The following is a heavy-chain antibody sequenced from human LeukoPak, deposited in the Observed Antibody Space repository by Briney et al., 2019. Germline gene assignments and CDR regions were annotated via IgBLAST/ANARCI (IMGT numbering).Heavy chain of an antibody. CDR3: AKDGRYQLLWDY. V-gene: IGHV3-23*01. CDR1: GFTFSSYA. D-gene: IGHD2-2*01. CDR2: ISGSGGST. J-gene: IGHJ4*02. Sequence: GGSLRLFCAASGFTFSSYAMSWVRQAPGKGLEWVSAISGSGGSTYYADSVKGRFTISRDNSKNTLYLQMNSLRAEDTAVYYCAKDGRYQLLWDYWGQGTLVTVSS.